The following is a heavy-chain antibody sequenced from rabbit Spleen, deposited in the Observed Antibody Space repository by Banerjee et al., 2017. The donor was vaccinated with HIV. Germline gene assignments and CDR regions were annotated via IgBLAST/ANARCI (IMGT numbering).Heavy chain of an antibody. J-gene: IGHJ6*01. D-gene: IGHD1-1*01. CDR2: IDTGASGFT. Sequence: QSLGESGGDLVKPGASLTLTCTASGVSFSVSSYMCWVRQAPGKGLEWIACIDTGASGFTYFATWAQGRFTCSKTSSTTVTLQMTRLTAADTATYFCARDTSSSFSSYGMDLWGQGTLVTVS. V-gene: IGHV1S40*01. CDR3: ARDTSSSFSSYGMDL. CDR1: GVSFSVSSY.